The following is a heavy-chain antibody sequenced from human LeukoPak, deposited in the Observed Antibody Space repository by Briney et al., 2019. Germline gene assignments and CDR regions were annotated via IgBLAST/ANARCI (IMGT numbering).Heavy chain of an antibody. J-gene: IGHJ5*02. V-gene: IGHV1-46*01. Sequence: EASVKVSCKASRYTFTSYYMHWVRQAPGQGLEWMGIINPSGGSTSYAQKFQGRVTMTRDTSTSTVYMELSSLRSEDTAVYYCAREGDVDTATWHWFDPWGQGTLVTVSS. CDR2: INPSGGST. CDR3: AREGDVDTATWHWFDP. CDR1: RYTFTSYY. D-gene: IGHD5-18*01.